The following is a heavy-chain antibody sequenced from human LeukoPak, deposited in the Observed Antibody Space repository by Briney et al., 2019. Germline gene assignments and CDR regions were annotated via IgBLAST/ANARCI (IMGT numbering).Heavy chain of an antibody. CDR1: GFTFSSYS. Sequence: GGSLRLSCAASGFTFSSYSMNWVRQAPGKGLEWVAYISRSGSTQHCADSVKGRFTISRDNAKNSLYLQMNSLRAEDTAVYYCATFGGTTARHLAAEFSFDCWGQGTLVTVSS. J-gene: IGHJ4*02. V-gene: IGHV3-48*01. CDR2: ISRSGSTQ. D-gene: IGHD1/OR15-1a*01. CDR3: ATFGGTTARHLAAEFSFDC.